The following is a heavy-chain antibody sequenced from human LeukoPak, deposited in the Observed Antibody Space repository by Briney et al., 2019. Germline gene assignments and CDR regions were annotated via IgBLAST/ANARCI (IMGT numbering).Heavy chain of an antibody. V-gene: IGHV4-34*01. CDR2: INHSGST. Sequence: PSETLSLTCAVYGGSFSGYYWSWIRQPPRKGLEWIGEINHSGSTNYNPSLKSRVTISVDTSKNQFSLKLSSVTAADTAVYYCARGCGVYDFWSGSHYFDYWGQGTLVTVSS. J-gene: IGHJ4*02. CDR3: ARGCGVYDFWSGSHYFDY. CDR1: GGSFSGYY. D-gene: IGHD3-3*01.